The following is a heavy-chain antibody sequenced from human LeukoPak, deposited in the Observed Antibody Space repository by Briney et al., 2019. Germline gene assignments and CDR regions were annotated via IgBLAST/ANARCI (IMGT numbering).Heavy chain of an antibody. CDR2: INPSGGST. D-gene: IGHD2-15*01. Sequence: ASVKVSCKASGYTFTSYYMHWVRQAPGQGLEWMGIINPSGGSTSYAQKFQGRVTMTRDTSTSTVYMELSSLRSEDTAVYYCARGDPRYCSGGSCCHFDYWGQGTLVTVSS. CDR1: GYTFTSYY. V-gene: IGHV1-46*01. CDR3: ARGDPRYCSGGSCCHFDY. J-gene: IGHJ4*02.